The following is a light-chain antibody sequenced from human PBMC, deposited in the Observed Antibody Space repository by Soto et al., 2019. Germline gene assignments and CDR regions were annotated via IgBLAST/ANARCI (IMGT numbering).Light chain of an antibody. J-gene: IGLJ2*01. CDR2: DVS. V-gene: IGLV2-14*01. Sequence: QSVLTQPASVSGSPGQSITISCTGTSSDVGGYNYVSWYQQHSGTAPKLMIFDVSNRPSGVSNRFSGSKSGNTASLTISGLQPEDEADYYCSSYTSRYTLVFGGGTKVTVL. CDR1: SSDVGGYNY. CDR3: SSYTSRYTLV.